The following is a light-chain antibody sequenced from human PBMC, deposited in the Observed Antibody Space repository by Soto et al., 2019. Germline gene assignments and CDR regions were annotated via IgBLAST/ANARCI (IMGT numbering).Light chain of an antibody. CDR3: QQYNNWPPLFT. J-gene: IGKJ3*01. CDR1: QSVGSN. Sequence: EIVMTQSPAILSVSPGERATLSCRASQSVGSNLAWYQQKPGQAPRLLIYGASTRATGIPARFSGSGSGTEFTLTISSLQSEDFAVYYCQQYNNWPPLFTFGPGTKVDIK. CDR2: GAS. V-gene: IGKV3-15*01.